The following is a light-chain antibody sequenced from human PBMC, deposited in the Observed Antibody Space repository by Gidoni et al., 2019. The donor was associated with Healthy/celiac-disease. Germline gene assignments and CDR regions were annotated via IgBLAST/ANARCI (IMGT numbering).Light chain of an antibody. Sequence: DIVMTQSPDSLAVSLGERATINCKSSQSILYSTNNKNYLAWYQQKPGQRPKLLIYWASTRESGVPGRFSGSGSGTDFTLTISSLQAEDVAVYYCQQYYSTPLAFGGGTKVEIK. J-gene: IGKJ4*02. V-gene: IGKV4-1*01. CDR2: WAS. CDR1: QSILYSTNNKNY. CDR3: QQYYSTPLA.